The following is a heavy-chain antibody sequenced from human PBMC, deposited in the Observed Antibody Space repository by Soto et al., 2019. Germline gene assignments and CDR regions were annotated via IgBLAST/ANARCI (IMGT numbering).Heavy chain of an antibody. V-gene: IGHV4-39*01. CDR1: GGSISSSSYY. CDR3: ARHGSSDYYGSGSYYSYYYYMAV. Sequence: SETLSLTCTVSGGSISSSSYYWGWIRQPPGKGLEWIGSIYYSGSTYYNPSLKSRVTISVDTSKNQFSLKLSSVTAADTAVYYCARHGSSDYYGSGSYYSYYYYMAVWGKGTTVTVSS. J-gene: IGHJ6*03. CDR2: IYYSGST. D-gene: IGHD3-10*01.